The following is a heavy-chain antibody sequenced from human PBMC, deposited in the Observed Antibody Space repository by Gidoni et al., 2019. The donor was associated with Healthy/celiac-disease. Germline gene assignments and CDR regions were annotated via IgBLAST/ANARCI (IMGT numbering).Heavy chain of an antibody. D-gene: IGHD1-20*01. V-gene: IGHV3-20*04. J-gene: IGHJ3*02. CDR2: INWNGGST. CDR3: AREGYPYNGIEDAFDI. Sequence: EVQLVESGGGVVRPGGSLRLSCAASGFTFDDYGKGWVRQARGKGLEWVSGINWNGGSTVYADSVKGRFIISRDNGKNSLYLQMYSLRAEDTALYYCAREGYPYNGIEDAFDIWGQGTMVTVSS. CDR1: GFTFDDYG.